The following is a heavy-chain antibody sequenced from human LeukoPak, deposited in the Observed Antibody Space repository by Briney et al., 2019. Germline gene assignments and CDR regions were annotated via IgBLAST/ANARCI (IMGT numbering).Heavy chain of an antibody. V-gene: IGHV4-59*01. CDR2: IYYSGST. Sequence: PSETLSLTCTVSGGSISGYYWSWIRQPPGKGLEWIGYIYYSGSTNYNPSLKSRVTISVDTSKNQFSLKLSSVTAADTAVYYCARVNGIVGAIGYWGQGTLVTVSS. D-gene: IGHD1-26*01. CDR3: ARVNGIVGAIGY. J-gene: IGHJ4*02. CDR1: GGSISGYY.